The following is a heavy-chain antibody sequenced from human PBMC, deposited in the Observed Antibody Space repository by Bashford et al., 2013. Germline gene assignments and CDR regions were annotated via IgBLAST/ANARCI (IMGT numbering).Heavy chain of an antibody. J-gene: IGHJ3*02. V-gene: IGHV4-4*02. D-gene: IGHD5-12*01. CDR2: ISLSRDT. CDR1: DGSITSSKW. CDR3: ARGNGYDSQQPYTFDI. Sequence: SETLSLTCAVSDGSITSSKWWSWVRQPPGKGLEWIGEISLSRDTYYNPSLKSRVAISLDKSKNQFSLRLSSVTAADTAVYYCARGNGYDSQQPYTFDIWGRGTMVTVSS.